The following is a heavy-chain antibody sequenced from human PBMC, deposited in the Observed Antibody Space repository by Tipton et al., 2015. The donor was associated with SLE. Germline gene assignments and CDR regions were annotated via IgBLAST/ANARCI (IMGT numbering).Heavy chain of an antibody. CDR2: IYYSGST. CDR3: ARRWGIVVVVADYFDY. J-gene: IGHJ4*02. V-gene: IGHV4-31*03. D-gene: IGHD2-15*01. Sequence: TLSLTCTVSGGSISSGGYYWSWIRQHPGKGLEWIGYIYYSGSTYYNPSLKSRVTISVDTSKNQFSLKLSSVTAADTAVYYCARRWGIVVVVADYFDYWGQGTLVTVSS. CDR1: GGSISSGGYY.